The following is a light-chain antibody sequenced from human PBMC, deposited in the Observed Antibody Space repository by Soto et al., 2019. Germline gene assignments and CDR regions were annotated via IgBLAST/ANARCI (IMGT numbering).Light chain of an antibody. CDR2: GNT. J-gene: IGLJ3*02. CDR1: ASNIGADYD. Sequence: QSVLTQPPSVSGAPGQRVTISCTGSASNIGADYDAHWYQQLPGAAPQLLIYGNTNRPSGVPDRISGSKSGASAYLSITGLQAEDEADYYCQAYDRGLNGWVFGGGTKLTVL. CDR3: QAYDRGLNGWV. V-gene: IGLV1-40*01.